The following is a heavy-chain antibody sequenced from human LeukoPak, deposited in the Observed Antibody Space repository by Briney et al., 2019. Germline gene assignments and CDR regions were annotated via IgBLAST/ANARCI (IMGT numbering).Heavy chain of an antibody. CDR2: NSAYNDNT. CDR1: GYTFTNYG. V-gene: IGHV1-18*01. Sequence: ASVKVSCKASGYTFTNYGIIWVRQAPGRGLEWMGWNSAYNDNTNYAQKFQGRVTMTTDTSTNTAYMELRSLTSDDTAVYYCARVKDPIAAAGTRAASFDYWGQGTLVTVSS. D-gene: IGHD6-13*01. J-gene: IGHJ4*02. CDR3: ARVKDPIAAAGTRAASFDY.